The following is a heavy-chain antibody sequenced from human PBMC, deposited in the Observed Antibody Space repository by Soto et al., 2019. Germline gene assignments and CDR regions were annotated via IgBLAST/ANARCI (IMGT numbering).Heavy chain of an antibody. CDR1: GGTFSSYA. J-gene: IGHJ4*02. D-gene: IGHD2-15*01. CDR2: IIPIFGTA. Sequence: QVQLVQSGAEVKKPGSSVKVSCKASGGTFSSYAISWVRQAPGQGLEWMGGIIPIFGTANYAQKFQGRVTITADESTSTASMGLSSLRSEDTAVYYCARTVRRVYCSGGSCYYHFYYWVQGTLVTVSS. V-gene: IGHV1-69*12. CDR3: ARTVRRVYCSGGSCYYHFYY.